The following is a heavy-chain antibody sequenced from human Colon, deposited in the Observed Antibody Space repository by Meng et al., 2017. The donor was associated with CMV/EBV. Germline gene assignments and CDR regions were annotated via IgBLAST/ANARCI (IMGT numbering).Heavy chain of an antibody. V-gene: IGHV3-7*01. J-gene: IGHJ4*02. CDR3: ARSRGGLSVTIFGMALDY. Sequence: GGSLRLSCAASGFTFSDHYMDWVRQAPGKGLEWVANIKQDGSEKYYVDSVKGRFTISRDNANNSLYLQMNSLRAEDTAVYYCARSRGGLSVTIFGMALDYWGQGTLVTVSS. D-gene: IGHD3-3*01. CDR2: IKQDGSEK. CDR1: GFTFSDHY.